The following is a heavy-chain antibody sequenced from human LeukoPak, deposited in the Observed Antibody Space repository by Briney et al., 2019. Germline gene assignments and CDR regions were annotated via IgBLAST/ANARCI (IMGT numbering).Heavy chain of an antibody. CDR2: ISNSGSTI. D-gene: IGHD3-10*01. CDR3: ARAEWYYYGSGSYYNALDY. V-gene: IGHV3-48*03. J-gene: IGHJ4*02. CDR1: GFTFSSYE. Sequence: PGGSLRLSCAASGFTFSSYEMNCVRQAPGKGLEWVSYISNSGSTIYYADSVKGRFTISRDNTKNSLYLQMNSLRAEDTAVYYCARAEWYYYGSGSYYNALDYWGQGTLVTVSS.